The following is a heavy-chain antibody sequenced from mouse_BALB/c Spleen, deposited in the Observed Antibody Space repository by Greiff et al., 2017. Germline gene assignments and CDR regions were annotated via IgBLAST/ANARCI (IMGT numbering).Heavy chain of an antibody. Sequence: EVKLMESGGGLVKPGGSLKLSCAASGFTFSSYAMSWVRQSPEKRLEWVAEISSGGSYTYYPDTVTGRFTISRDNAKNTLYLEMSSLRSEDTAMYYCAREGNYAYWGQGTLVTVSA. J-gene: IGHJ3*01. CDR2: ISSGGSYT. V-gene: IGHV5-9-4*01. D-gene: IGHD2-1*01. CDR1: GFTFSSYA. CDR3: AREGNYAY.